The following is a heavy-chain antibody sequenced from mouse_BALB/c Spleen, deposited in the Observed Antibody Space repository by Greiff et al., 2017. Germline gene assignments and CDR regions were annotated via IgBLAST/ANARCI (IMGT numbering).Heavy chain of an antibody. J-gene: IGHJ1*01. V-gene: IGHV1-12*01. Sequence: LQQPGAELVKPGASVQMSCTASGYTFTSYNMHWVKQTPGQGLEWIGAIYPGNGATSYNQKFKGKATLTADKSSSTAYMQLSSLTSEDSAVYYCARRRPYDYDGYFDVWGAGTTVTVSS. CDR3: ARRRPYDYDGYFDV. CDR2: IYPGNGAT. D-gene: IGHD2-4*01. CDR1: GYTFTSYN.